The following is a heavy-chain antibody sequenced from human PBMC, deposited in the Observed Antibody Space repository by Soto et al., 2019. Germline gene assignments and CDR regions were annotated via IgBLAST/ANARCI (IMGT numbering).Heavy chain of an antibody. CDR2: IYYSGST. J-gene: IGHJ5*02. CDR1: GGSISSYY. Sequence: SETLSLTCTVSGGSISSYYWSWIRQPPGKGLEWNGYIYYSGSTNYNPSLKSRVTISVDTSKNQFSLKLSSVTAADTAVYYCARLFDGSGGNWFDPWGQGTLVTVSS. CDR3: ARLFDGSGGNWFDP. D-gene: IGHD3-10*01. V-gene: IGHV4-59*08.